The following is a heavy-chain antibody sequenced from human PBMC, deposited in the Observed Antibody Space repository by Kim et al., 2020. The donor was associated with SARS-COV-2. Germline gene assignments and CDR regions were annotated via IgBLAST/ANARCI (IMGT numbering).Heavy chain of an antibody. Sequence: SVKVSCKASGGTFSSYAISWVRQAPGQGLEWMGRIIPILGIANYAQKFQGRVTITADKSTSTAYMELSSLRSEDTAVYYCARESWDIVVVPAAIGYFQHWGQGTLVTVSS. D-gene: IGHD2-2*02. CDR3: ARESWDIVVVPAAIGYFQH. CDR2: IIPILGIA. J-gene: IGHJ1*01. CDR1: GGTFSSYA. V-gene: IGHV1-69*04.